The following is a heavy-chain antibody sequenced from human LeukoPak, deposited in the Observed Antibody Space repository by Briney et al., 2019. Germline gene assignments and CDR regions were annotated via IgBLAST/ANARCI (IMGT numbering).Heavy chain of an antibody. V-gene: IGHV3-7*01. CDR3: ARDVSSTDLDY. CDR1: GFTFSSYE. D-gene: IGHD4-11*01. CDR2: IKQDGSEK. J-gene: IGHJ4*02. Sequence: GGSLRLSCAASGFTFSSYEMNWVRQAPGKGLEWVANIKQDGSEKYYVDSVKGRFTISRDNAKNSLYLQMNSLRAEDTAVYYCARDVSSTDLDYWGQGTLVTVSS.